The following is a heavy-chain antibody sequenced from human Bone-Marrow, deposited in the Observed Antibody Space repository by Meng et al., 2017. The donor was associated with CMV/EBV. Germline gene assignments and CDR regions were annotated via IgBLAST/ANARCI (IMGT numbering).Heavy chain of an antibody. Sequence: GGSLRLSCAASGFTFSSYSMNWVRQAPGKGLEWVSSISSSSSYIYYADSVKGRFTISRDNAKNSLYLQMNSLRAEDTAVYYCARDLFSVGYYYYGMDVWGQGTTVTVSS. D-gene: IGHD2-15*01. J-gene: IGHJ6*02. CDR1: GFTFSSYS. V-gene: IGHV3-21*01. CDR2: ISSSSSYI. CDR3: ARDLFSVGYYYYGMDV.